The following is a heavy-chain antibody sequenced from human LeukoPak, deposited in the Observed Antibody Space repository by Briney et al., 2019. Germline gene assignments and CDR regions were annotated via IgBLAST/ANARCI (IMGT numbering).Heavy chain of an antibody. J-gene: IGHJ4*02. V-gene: IGHV3-48*03. CDR1: GFTFSSYE. Sequence: PGGSLRLSCAASGFTFSSYEMNWVRQAPGKGLEWVSYISSSGSTIYYADSVKGRFTISRDKAKNSLYLQMNSLRAEDTAVYYCARVAAADNFDYWGQGTLVTVSS. CDR3: ARVAAADNFDY. D-gene: IGHD6-13*01. CDR2: ISSSGSTI.